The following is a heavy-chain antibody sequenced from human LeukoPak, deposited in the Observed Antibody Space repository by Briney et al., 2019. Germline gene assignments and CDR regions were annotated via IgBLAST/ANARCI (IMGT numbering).Heavy chain of an antibody. CDR3: AKGAVISGNYYDRFDC. J-gene: IGHJ4*02. D-gene: IGHD1-26*01. CDR2: ISYDGSKT. CDR1: GFTFSSYG. Sequence: GGSLRLSCAASGFTFSSYGMHWVRQAPGKGLEWVAVISYDGSKTYYVDSVKGRFTVSRDSSKNTLYLPMNSLRVEDTAVYYCAKGAVISGNYYDRFDCWGQGTLVTVSS. V-gene: IGHV3-30*18.